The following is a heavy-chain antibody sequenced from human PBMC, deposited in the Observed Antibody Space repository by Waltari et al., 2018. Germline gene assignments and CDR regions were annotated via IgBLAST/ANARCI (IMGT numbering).Heavy chain of an antibody. J-gene: IGHJ6*03. D-gene: IGHD3-3*01. V-gene: IGHV3-7*04. CDR2: IKQDGSEK. Sequence: GLEWVANIKQDGSEKYYVDSVKGRFTISRDNAKNSLYLQMNSLRAEDTAVYYCAREGTTHYDFRGYYMDVWGKGTTVTVSS. CDR3: AREGTTHYDFRGYYMDV.